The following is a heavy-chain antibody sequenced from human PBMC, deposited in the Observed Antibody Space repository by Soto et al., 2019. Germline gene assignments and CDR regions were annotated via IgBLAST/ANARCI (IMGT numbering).Heavy chain of an antibody. Sequence: ASVKVSCKASGYTFTSYYMHWVRQAPGQGLEWMGIINPSRGITSYAQKFQGRVTITTDKSTSTAYMELSSLRSEDTAVYYCARDDSSGFVDYWGQGTLVTVSS. CDR3: ARDDSSGFVDY. V-gene: IGHV1-46*01. J-gene: IGHJ4*02. CDR2: INPSRGIT. D-gene: IGHD3-22*01. CDR1: GYTFTSYY.